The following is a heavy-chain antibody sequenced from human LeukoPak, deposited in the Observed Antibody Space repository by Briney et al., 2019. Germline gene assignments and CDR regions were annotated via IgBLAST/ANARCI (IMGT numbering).Heavy chain of an antibody. CDR3: ARGTPDLQFATPNWFDP. Sequence: GASVKVSCKASGGTFISYAISWVRQAPGQGLEWMGGIIPIFGTANYAQKFQGRVTITADESTSTAYMELSSLRSEDTAVYYCARGTPDLQFATPNWFDPWGQGTLVTVSS. CDR1: GGTFISYA. CDR2: IIPIFGTA. D-gene: IGHD3-10*01. J-gene: IGHJ5*02. V-gene: IGHV1-69*13.